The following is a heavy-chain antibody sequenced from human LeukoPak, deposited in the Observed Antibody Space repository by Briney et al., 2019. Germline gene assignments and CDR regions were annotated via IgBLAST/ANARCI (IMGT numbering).Heavy chain of an antibody. D-gene: IGHD3-9*01. Sequence: SETLSLTCTVSGYSISSGYYWGWIRQPPGKGLEWIGSIYHSGSTYYNPSLKSRVTISVDTSKNQFSLKLSSVTAADTAVYYCARVGQVGYDILTGYFDYWGQGTLVTVSS. J-gene: IGHJ4*02. CDR2: IYHSGST. CDR1: GYSISSGYY. V-gene: IGHV4-38-2*02. CDR3: ARVGQVGYDILTGYFDY.